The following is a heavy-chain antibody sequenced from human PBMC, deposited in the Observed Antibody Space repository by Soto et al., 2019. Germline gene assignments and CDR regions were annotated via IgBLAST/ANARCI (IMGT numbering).Heavy chain of an antibody. CDR2: IKSKTDGGTT. J-gene: IGHJ6*02. V-gene: IGHV3-15*07. CDR1: GFTFSNAW. CDR3: TTRSSSWYYYYGMDV. Sequence: EVQLVESGGGLVKPGGSLRLSCAASGFTFSNAWMNWVRQAPGKGLEWVGRIKSKTDGGTTDYAAPVKGRFTISSDDSKNTLYLQTNSLKTEDTAVYYCTTRSSSWYYYYGMDVWGQGTTVTVSS. D-gene: IGHD6-13*01.